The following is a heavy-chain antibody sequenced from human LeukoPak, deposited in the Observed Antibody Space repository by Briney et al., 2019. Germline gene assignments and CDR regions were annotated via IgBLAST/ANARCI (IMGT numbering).Heavy chain of an antibody. J-gene: IGHJ5*02. CDR2: ISGRDSTT. CDR1: GFTFSSYA. CDR3: ATSGGSYWS. D-gene: IGHD1-26*01. Sequence: GGSLRLSCAASGFTFSSYAMSWVRQAPGKGLKWVSGISGRDSTTYYADSVKGRFTISRENSKNTLYLQMNSLRAEDTAVYYCATSGGSYWSWGQGTLVTVSS. V-gene: IGHV3-23*01.